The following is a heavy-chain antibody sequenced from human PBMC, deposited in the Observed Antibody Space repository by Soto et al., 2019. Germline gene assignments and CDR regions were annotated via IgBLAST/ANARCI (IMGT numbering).Heavy chain of an antibody. V-gene: IGHV3-74*01. CDR3: VRDGWAVAEN. CDR1: GFTFSGFW. CDR2: IKSDGTNT. J-gene: IGHJ4*02. Sequence: EVQLVESGGGSVQPGGSLRLSCASSGFTFSGFWMHWVRQGPGMGLVWVSGIKSDGTNTAYADSVRGRFTISRDNAKDTLYLQMNSLRDEDTAVYYCVRDGWAVAENWGQGTLVTVSS. D-gene: IGHD6-19*01.